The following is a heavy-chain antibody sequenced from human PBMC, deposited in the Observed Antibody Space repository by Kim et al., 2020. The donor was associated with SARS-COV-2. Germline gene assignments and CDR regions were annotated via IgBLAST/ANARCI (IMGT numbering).Heavy chain of an antibody. V-gene: IGHV5-51*01. J-gene: IGHJ4*02. Sequence: RYSPSFQGQVTISADKSISTAYLQWSSLKASDTAMYYCARSDTAMVGLDYWGQGTLVTVSS. CDR3: ARSDTAMVGLDY. D-gene: IGHD5-18*01.